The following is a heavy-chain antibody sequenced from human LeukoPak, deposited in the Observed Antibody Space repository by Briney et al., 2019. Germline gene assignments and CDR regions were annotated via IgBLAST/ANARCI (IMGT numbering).Heavy chain of an antibody. J-gene: IGHJ4*02. CDR2: IKQDGSEK. CDR1: GFTLSRYC. V-gene: IGHV3-7*01. D-gene: IGHD3-10*01. CDR3: AREGVLWFGELVDY. Sequence: GGSLRLSCAASGFTLSRYCTSGVSGARGRRRVWVANIKQDGSEKYYVDYVKGRFTISRDNAKKSLYLQMNSLRAEDTAVYYCAREGVLWFGELVDYWGQGTLVTVSS.